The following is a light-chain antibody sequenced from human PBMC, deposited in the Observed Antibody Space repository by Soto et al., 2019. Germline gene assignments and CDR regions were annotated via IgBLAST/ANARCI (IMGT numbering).Light chain of an antibody. CDR1: QSVLYSSNNKNY. CDR3: QQYYSTPRP. Sequence: DIVMTQSPDSLAVSLGERATINCKSSQSVLYSSNNKNYLAWYQQKPGQPPKLLIYWASTRESGVPDRFSGSGSGTDFNLTISSLQAEDVAVYYCQQYYSTPRPFGQGTKVEIK. CDR2: WAS. V-gene: IGKV4-1*01. J-gene: IGKJ1*01.